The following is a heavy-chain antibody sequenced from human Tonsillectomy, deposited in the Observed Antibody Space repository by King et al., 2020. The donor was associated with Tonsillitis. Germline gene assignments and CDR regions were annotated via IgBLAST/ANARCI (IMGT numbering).Heavy chain of an antibody. CDR2: IYPGDSDT. CDR1: EYSFNNYW. CDR3: ARRQARPDHDAFDI. Sequence: QLVQSGAEVKKPGESLKISCKGSEYSFNNYWIGWVRQMPGKGLEWMGIIYPGDSDTRSSPSFQGQVTISADKSISTVYLQWSSLKASDTGMYYCARRQARPDHDAFDIWGQGTAVTVSS. V-gene: IGHV5-51*03. J-gene: IGHJ3*02. D-gene: IGHD6-6*01.